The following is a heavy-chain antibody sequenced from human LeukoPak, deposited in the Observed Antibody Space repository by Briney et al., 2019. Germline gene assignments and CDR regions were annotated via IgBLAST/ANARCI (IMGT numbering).Heavy chain of an antibody. D-gene: IGHD6-19*01. Sequence: MPSETLSLTCTVSGGSISSSSYYWGWIRQPPGKGLEWIGSIYYSGSTYYNPSLKSRVTISVDTSKNQFSLKLSSVTAADTAVYYCARSGIAVAAPTREFDYWGQGTLVTVSS. V-gene: IGHV4-39*07. J-gene: IGHJ4*02. CDR1: GGSISSSSYY. CDR3: ARSGIAVAAPTREFDY. CDR2: IYYSGST.